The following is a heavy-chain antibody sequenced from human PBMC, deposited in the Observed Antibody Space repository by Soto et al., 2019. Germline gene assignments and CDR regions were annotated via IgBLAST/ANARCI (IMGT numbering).Heavy chain of an antibody. Sequence: SETLSLTCTVSGGSISSSSYYWGWIRQPPGKGLEWIGSIYYSGSTYYNPSLKSRVTISVDTSKNPFSLKLSSVTAADTAVYYCARLTGSKAHAYFDYWGQGTLVTVSS. V-gene: IGHV4-39*01. CDR1: GGSISSSSYY. CDR3: ARLTGSKAHAYFDY. D-gene: IGHD1-26*01. CDR2: IYYSGST. J-gene: IGHJ4*02.